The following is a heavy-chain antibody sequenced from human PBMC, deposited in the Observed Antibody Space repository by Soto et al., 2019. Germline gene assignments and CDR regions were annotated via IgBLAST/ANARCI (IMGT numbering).Heavy chain of an antibody. J-gene: IGHJ5*02. CDR1: GGSISSYY. CDR2: IYYSGST. D-gene: IGHD6-13*01. V-gene: IGHV4-59*12. CDR3: ARGSIEAAVGWFDP. Sequence: SETLSLTCTVSGGSISSYYWSWIRQPPGKGLEWIGYIYYSGSTNYNPSLKSRVTISVDTSKIQFSLKLSSVTAADTAVYYCARGSIEAAVGWFDPWGQRTLVTVSS.